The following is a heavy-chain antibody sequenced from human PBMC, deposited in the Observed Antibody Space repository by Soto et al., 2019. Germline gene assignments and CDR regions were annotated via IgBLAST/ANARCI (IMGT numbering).Heavy chain of an antibody. Sequence: QVQLVQSGAEVKKPGASVKVSCKASGYTFTSYGISWVRQAPGQGLEWMGWISAYNGNTNYAQKLQGRVTMTTDTSTSTAYMELRSLRSDDTAVYYCARGGEDIVVVPAAIRDYYYYGMDVWGQGTTVTVSS. J-gene: IGHJ6*02. CDR1: GYTFTSYG. V-gene: IGHV1-18*01. D-gene: IGHD2-2*02. CDR3: ARGGEDIVVVPAAIRDYYYYGMDV. CDR2: ISAYNGNT.